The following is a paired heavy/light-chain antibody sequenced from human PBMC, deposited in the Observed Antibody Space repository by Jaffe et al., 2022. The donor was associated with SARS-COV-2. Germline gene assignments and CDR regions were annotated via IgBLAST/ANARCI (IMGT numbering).Light chain of an antibody. V-gene: IGKV1-39*01. CDR2: AAS. J-gene: IGKJ2*01. CDR1: QSISNY. CDR3: QQSYSTPPYA. Sequence: DIQMTQSPSSLSASVGDRVTITCRASQSISNYLNWYQQKPGKAPNLLIFAASNLQSGVPSRFSGSGSGTVFTLTVSSLQPEDFATYYCQQSYSTPPYAFGQGTKLEIK.
Heavy chain of an antibody. Sequence: EVQLVESGGDLVKPGGSLRLSCAASGLTFNNAWMNWVRQAPGQGLEWVGRIKSNTDGGTIDYGAPVKGRFTISRDDSKNTLSLQMNSLKTEDTAIYYCTTMKTSGKGYYFDNWGQGTPVTVSS. V-gene: IGHV3-15*01. CDR1: GLTFNNAW. CDR3: TTMKTSGKGYYFDN. J-gene: IGHJ4*02. D-gene: IGHD2-15*01. CDR2: IKSNTDGGTI.